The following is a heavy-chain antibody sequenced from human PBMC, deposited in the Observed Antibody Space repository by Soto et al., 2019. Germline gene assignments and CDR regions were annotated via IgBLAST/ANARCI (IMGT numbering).Heavy chain of an antibody. V-gene: IGHV5-10-1*01. CDR3: ARTNSISLKNWFDP. CDR1: GYTFTDYW. Sequence: GESLKISCKGSGYTFTDYWISWVRQMPGKGLEWMGRIDPSDSYTDYSPSFRGHVTISVDKSISTASLHWSSLRASDNAIYYCARTNSISLKNWFDPWGQGTLVTVSS. CDR2: IDPSDSYT. D-gene: IGHD3-22*01. J-gene: IGHJ5*02.